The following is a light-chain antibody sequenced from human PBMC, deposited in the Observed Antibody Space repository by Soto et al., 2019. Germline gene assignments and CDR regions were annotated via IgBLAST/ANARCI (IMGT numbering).Light chain of an antibody. CDR2: GAS. CDR3: QQYNKWPPIT. CDR1: QSVSNN. J-gene: IGKJ5*01. Sequence: EIVLTQSPGTLSLSPVERANLSCRASQSVSNNYLAWYQQKPGQAPRLLIYGASNRATGIPDRFSGSGSGTEFTLTIRSLQSEDFAVYYCQQYNKWPPITCGQGTRREIK. V-gene: IGKV3D-15*01.